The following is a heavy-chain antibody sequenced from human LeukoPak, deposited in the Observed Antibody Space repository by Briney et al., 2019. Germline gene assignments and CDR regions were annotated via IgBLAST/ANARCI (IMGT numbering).Heavy chain of an antibody. V-gene: IGHV3-7*01. CDR2: IKQDGSEK. CDR3: ARDYDFWSGTDY. CDR1: GLTISSYS. D-gene: IGHD3-3*01. Sequence: NPGGSLRLSCAASGLTISSYSMNWVRQAPGKGLEWVANIKQDGSEKYYVDSVKGQFTISRDNAKNSLYLQMNSLRAEDTAVYYCARDYDFWSGTDYWGQGTLVTVSS. J-gene: IGHJ4*02.